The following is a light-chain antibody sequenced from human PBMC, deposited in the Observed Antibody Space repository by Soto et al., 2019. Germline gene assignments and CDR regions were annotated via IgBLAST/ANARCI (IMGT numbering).Light chain of an antibody. J-gene: IGKJ1*01. V-gene: IGKV3-20*01. CDR1: QSISSSY. Sequence: EIVLTQSPCTLSLSPGERATLSCRASQSISSSYLAGYQQRPGQAPRLLIYGASSRATGIADRFSGSGSGTDFTLTISRLEPEDFAVYYCQQYGSSPSWTFGQGTKVEIK. CDR2: GAS. CDR3: QQYGSSPSWT.